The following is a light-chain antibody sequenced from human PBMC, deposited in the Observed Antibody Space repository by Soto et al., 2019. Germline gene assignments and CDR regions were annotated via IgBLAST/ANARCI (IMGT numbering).Light chain of an antibody. CDR3: QSYDSSLSGV. V-gene: IGLV1-40*01. Sequence: QSVLTQPPSVSGAPGQRVTISCTGSSSNIGAGYDVHWYQQFPGTAPKLLIYGNSNRPSGVPDRFSGSKPGTSASLAITGLQAEDEAVYYCQSYDSSLSGVFGSGTKVTVL. CDR2: GNS. CDR1: SSNIGAGYD. J-gene: IGLJ1*01.